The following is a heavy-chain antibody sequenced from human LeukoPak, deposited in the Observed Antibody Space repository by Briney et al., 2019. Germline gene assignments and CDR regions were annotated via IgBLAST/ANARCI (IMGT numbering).Heavy chain of an antibody. CDR1: GDSINDHY. J-gene: IGHJ6*03. CDR3: ARQRWSGGSCYRVDQLYYMDV. CDR2: IYSSVST. D-gene: IGHD2-15*01. Sequence: SETLSLTCTVSGDSINDHYWSWLRQPPGEGREWIAYIYSSVSTNYNPSLKSRVTISINTSKSQFSLKLTSVTAADAGVYYCARQRWSGGSCYRVDQLYYMDVWGKGTTVTVSS. V-gene: IGHV4-4*09.